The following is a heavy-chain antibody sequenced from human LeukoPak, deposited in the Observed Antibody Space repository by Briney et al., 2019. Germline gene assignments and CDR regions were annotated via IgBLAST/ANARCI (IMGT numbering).Heavy chain of an antibody. V-gene: IGHV3-30-3*01. CDR1: GLTFSSHW. D-gene: IGHD1-7*01. J-gene: IGHJ4*02. Sequence: ESGGSLRLSCAASGLTFSSHWMHWVRQAPGKGLEWVAVISKDGSDKYYPGSVRGRFTISRDNSKNTVYLQMDSLRAEDTAIYYCARDYWWNYDYWGQGTLVTVSS. CDR3: ARDYWWNYDY. CDR2: ISKDGSDK.